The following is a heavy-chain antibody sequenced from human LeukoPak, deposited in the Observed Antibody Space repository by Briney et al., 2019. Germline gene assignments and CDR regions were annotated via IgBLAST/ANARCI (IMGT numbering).Heavy chain of an antibody. Sequence: PSETLSLTCTVSGGSISSSSYYWGWIRQPPGKGLEWIGSIYYSGSTYYNPSLKSRVTISVDTSKNQFSLKLTSVTAADTAVYYCARQKPTRYSYGLYFDYWGQGTLVTVSS. V-gene: IGHV4-39*01. J-gene: IGHJ4*02. CDR2: IYYSGST. CDR3: ARQKPTRYSYGLYFDY. D-gene: IGHD5-18*01. CDR1: GGSISSSSYY.